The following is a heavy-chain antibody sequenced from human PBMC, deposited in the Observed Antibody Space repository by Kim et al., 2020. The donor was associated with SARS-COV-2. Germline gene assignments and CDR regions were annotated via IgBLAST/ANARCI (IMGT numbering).Heavy chain of an antibody. J-gene: IGHJ6*03. D-gene: IGHD6-19*01. V-gene: IGHV3-30*01. CDR3: ARAGRSSGWYHYYYYMDV. Sequence: KGRFTISRDNSKNTLYLHMNSLRAEDTAVYYCARAGRSSGWYHYYYYMDVWGKGTTVTVSS.